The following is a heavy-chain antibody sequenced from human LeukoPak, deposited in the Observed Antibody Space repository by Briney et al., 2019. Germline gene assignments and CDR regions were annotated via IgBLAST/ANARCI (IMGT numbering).Heavy chain of an antibody. CDR3: ARDYYDSRGEAFDI. V-gene: IGHV4-59*11. J-gene: IGHJ3*02. Sequence: PSETLSLTCTVSGGSIGSHYWSWIRQPPGKGLEWIGYVFYSGTTNYNPSLKSRVTISVDTSKNQFSLKLSSVTAADTAVYYCARDYYDSRGEAFDIWGLGTMVTVSP. CDR1: GGSIGSHY. CDR2: VFYSGTT. D-gene: IGHD3-22*01.